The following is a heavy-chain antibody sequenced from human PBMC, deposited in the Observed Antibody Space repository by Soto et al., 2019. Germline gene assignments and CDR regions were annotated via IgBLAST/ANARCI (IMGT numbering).Heavy chain of an antibody. CDR3: ARESRFLEWLSLNWFDP. D-gene: IGHD3-3*01. Sequence: GGSLRLSCAASGFTFRNNWMNWVRQAPGKGLEWVANINQDASEKYYVDSVRGRFAISRDNAKNSLYLQMHSLRDEDTAVYYCARESRFLEWLSLNWFDPWGQGTLVTVSS. CDR2: INQDASEK. CDR1: GFTFRNNW. J-gene: IGHJ5*02. V-gene: IGHV3-7*01.